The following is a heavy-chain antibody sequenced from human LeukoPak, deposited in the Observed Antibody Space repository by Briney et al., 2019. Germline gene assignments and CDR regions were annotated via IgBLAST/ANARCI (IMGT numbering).Heavy chain of an antibody. J-gene: IGHJ4*02. CDR2: IIVSGTT. V-gene: IGHV3-23*01. CDR1: GFTFSSFS. Sequence: GSLRLSCAASGFTFSSFSMTWVRQAPGKGLEWVSSIIVSGTTYYADSVKGRFTISRDSFRGTLFLQMDSLRVEDTAVYFCAKGSVGNADFASWGQGALVTVSS. CDR3: AKGSVGNADFAS. D-gene: IGHD6-25*01.